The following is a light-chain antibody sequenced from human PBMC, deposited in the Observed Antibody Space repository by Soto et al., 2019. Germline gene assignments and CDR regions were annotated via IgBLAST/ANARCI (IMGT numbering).Light chain of an antibody. CDR2: DVG. V-gene: IGLV2-14*03. Sequence: QSALTQPASVSGSPGQSITISCTGTSSDVGGYNCVSWYQHHPGKAPKLMIYDVGNRPSGVSNRFSGSKSGNTASLTISGLQAEDEADYYCSSYTSSSTVVFGGGTKLTVL. J-gene: IGLJ2*01. CDR1: SSDVGGYNC. CDR3: SSYTSSSTVV.